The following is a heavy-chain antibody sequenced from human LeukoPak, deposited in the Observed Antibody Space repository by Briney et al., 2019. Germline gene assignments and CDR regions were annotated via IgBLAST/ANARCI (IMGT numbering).Heavy chain of an antibody. D-gene: IGHD3-22*01. J-gene: IGHJ4*02. V-gene: IGHV3-9*03. Sequence: XCAASGFTFDDYAMHWVRQAPGKGLEWVSGISWNSGSIGYADSVKGRFTISRDNAKNSLYLQMNSLRAEDMALYYCAKDITLDYYDSSGYFDYWGQGTLVTVSS. CDR1: GFTFDDYA. CDR3: AKDITLDYYDSSGYFDY. CDR2: ISWNSGSI.